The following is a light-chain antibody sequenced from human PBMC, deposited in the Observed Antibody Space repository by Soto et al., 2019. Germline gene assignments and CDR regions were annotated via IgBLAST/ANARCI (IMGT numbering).Light chain of an antibody. CDR3: QQLNGYPIT. V-gene: IGKV1-9*01. J-gene: IGKJ4*01. CDR1: QGISRY. Sequence: DIQLTQSPSFLSASVGDRVTITCRASQGISRYLAWYQQKPGKAPNLLIYAATTLQGGVPSRFSGSGSGAEFTLTISSLQPEDFATYYCQQLNGYPITFGGGTKVEIK. CDR2: AAT.